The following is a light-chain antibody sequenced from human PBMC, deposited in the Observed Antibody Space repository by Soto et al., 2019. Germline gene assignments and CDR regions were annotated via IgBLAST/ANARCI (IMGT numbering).Light chain of an antibody. CDR3: QQYNNWPYT. J-gene: IGKJ2*01. CDR2: GAS. CDR1: QSVSSN. V-gene: IGKV3-15*01. Sequence: EIVMTQSPGTLSVSPGERATLSCRASQSVSSNLVWYQQKPGQAPSLLIYGASTRSTGIPARFSGSGSGTEFPLTISSLQSEDFAVYYCQQYNNWPYTFGQGTKLEIK.